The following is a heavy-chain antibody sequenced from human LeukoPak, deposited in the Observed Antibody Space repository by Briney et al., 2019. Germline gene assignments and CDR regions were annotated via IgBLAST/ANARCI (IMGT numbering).Heavy chain of an antibody. CDR1: GGTFSSYA. CDR2: IIPIFGTA. J-gene: IGHJ4*03. CDR3: ARLGYCGGDCYSWTGYFDY. Sequence: ASVNVSCKASGGTFSSYAISWVRQAPGQGLEWMGGIIPIFGTANYAQKFQGRVTITADESTSTAYMELSSLRSEDTAVYYCARLGYCGGDCYSWTGYFDYWGQGTLVTVSS. D-gene: IGHD2-21*01. V-gene: IGHV1-69*13.